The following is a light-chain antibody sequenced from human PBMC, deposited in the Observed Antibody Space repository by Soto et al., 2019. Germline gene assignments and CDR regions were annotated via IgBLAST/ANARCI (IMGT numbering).Light chain of an antibody. CDR3: SSYTSASTPLV. Sequence: QSVLTQPASVSGSPGQSITISCTGTGSDVGGYNYVSWYQQHPGKAPKVMIYDVSNRPSGVSNRFSGSKSGNTASLTISGLQAEDDADYYCSSYTSASTPLVFGGGTKVTVL. V-gene: IGLV2-14*01. J-gene: IGLJ2*01. CDR2: DVS. CDR1: GSDVGGYNY.